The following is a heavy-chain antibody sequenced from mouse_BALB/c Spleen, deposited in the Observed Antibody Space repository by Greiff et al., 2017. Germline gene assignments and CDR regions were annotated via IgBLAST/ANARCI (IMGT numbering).Heavy chain of an antibody. J-gene: IGHJ4*01. CDR1: GFTFSSFG. CDR3: AKGYAMDY. CDR2: ISSGSSTI. Sequence: EVKLVESGGGLVQPGGSRNLSCAASGFTFSSFGMHWVRQAPEKGLEWVAYISSGSSTIYDADTVKGRFTISRDNPKHTLFLQMTSLRSEDTAMYYCAKGYAMDYWGQGTSVTVSA. V-gene: IGHV5-17*02.